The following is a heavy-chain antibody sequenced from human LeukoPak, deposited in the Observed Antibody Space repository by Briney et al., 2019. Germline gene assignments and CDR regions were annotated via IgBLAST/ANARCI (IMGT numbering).Heavy chain of an antibody. D-gene: IGHD3-10*01. CDR3: AKALSVTMVRGAWGYMDV. CDR2: ISWDGGST. V-gene: IGHV3-43*01. J-gene: IGHJ6*03. CDR1: GFTFDDYT. Sequence: GGSLRLSCAASGFTFDDYTMHWVRQAPGKGLEWVSLISWDGGSTNYADSVKGRFTISRDNSKNSLYLQMNSLRTEDTALYYCAKALSVTMVRGAWGYMDVWGKGTTVTVSS.